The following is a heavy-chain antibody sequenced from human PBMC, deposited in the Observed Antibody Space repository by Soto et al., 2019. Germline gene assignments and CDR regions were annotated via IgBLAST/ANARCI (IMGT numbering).Heavy chain of an antibody. Sequence: GGSLRLSCAASGFTFSDHYMSWIRQAPGKGLEWISFINPSSSYTQYGDSVKGRFTISRDNAENSLYLQMNSLRAEDTALYYCARGHHSMDVWGQGATVTVSS. V-gene: IGHV3-11*06. CDR1: GFTFSDHY. CDR3: ARGHHSMDV. J-gene: IGHJ6*02. CDR2: INPSSSYT.